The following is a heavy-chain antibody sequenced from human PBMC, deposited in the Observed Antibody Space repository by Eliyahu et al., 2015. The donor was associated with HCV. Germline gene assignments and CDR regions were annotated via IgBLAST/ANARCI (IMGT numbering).Heavy chain of an antibody. D-gene: IGHD5-18*01. CDR1: XFPLXDYG. J-gene: IGHJ4*02. CDR2: INWSGGST. V-gene: IGHV3-20*01. CDR3: ARGGYSYGHPDY. Sequence: EVHLVESGGGVVRPGXSLRLSCAASXFPLXDYGMSWVRQAPGKGXEWVSGINWSGGSTGYADSVKGRFTISRDNAKNSLYLQMNSLRAADTALYHCARGGYSYGHPDYWGQGTLVTVSS.